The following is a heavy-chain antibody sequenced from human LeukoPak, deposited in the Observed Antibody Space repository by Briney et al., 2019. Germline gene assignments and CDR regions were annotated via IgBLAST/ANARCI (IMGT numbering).Heavy chain of an antibody. D-gene: IGHD2-2*01. CDR2: IYHSGST. V-gene: IGHV4-38-2*02. CDR1: GYSISSGYY. J-gene: IGHJ6*03. Sequence: PSETLSLTCTVSGYSISSGYYWGWIRPPPGKGLEWIWSIYHSGSTHHNPSLKSRVTISVDTSKNQFSLNLSSVTGADTAVYYCSYCSSTSCLYYYYMDVWGKGTTVTVSS. CDR3: SYCSSTSCLYYYYMDV.